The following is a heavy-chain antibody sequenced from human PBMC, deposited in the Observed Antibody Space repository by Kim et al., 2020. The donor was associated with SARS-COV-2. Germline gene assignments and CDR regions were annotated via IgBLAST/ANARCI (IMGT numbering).Heavy chain of an antibody. V-gene: IGHV3-33*01. CDR1: GFTFSSYG. Sequence: GGSLRLSCAASGFTFSSYGMHWVRQAPGKGLEWVAVIWYDGSNKYYADSVKGRFTISRDNSKNTLYLQMNSLRAEDTAVYYCAGEPFYYGSGQAHDAYYYYGMDVWGQGTTVTVSS. CDR3: AGEPFYYGSGQAHDAYYYYGMDV. J-gene: IGHJ6*02. D-gene: IGHD3-10*01. CDR2: IWYDGSNK.